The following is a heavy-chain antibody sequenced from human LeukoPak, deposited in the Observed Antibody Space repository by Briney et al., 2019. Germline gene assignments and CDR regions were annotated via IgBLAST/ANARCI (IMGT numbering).Heavy chain of an antibody. V-gene: IGHV4-59*01. CDR3: ASKSTDHGELRFDY. D-gene: IGHD4-17*01. CDR2: FYYTGTT. CDR1: GDSTNTYF. Sequence: NTSETLSLTCTMSGDSTNTYFWSWIRQPPGKGLEWIGYFYYTGTTNYNPSLKSRVTISVDTSKNQFSLKVNSVTAADTGVYYCASKSTDHGELRFDYWGQGTLVTVSS. J-gene: IGHJ4*02.